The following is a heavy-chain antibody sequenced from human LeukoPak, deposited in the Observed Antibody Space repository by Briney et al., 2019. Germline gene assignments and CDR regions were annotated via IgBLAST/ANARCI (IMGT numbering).Heavy chain of an antibody. CDR1: GFTFSSYG. Sequence: GGSLRLSCAASGFTFSSYGMSWVRQAPGKGLEWVSTIGTSDRNIYYADSVKGRFTISRDNSKNTVYLQMNSLRAEDTAVYYCANYYYGSGSSPLNFDYWGQGTLVTVSS. J-gene: IGHJ4*02. V-gene: IGHV3-23*01. CDR3: ANYYYGSGSSPLNFDY. CDR2: IGTSDRNI. D-gene: IGHD3-10*01.